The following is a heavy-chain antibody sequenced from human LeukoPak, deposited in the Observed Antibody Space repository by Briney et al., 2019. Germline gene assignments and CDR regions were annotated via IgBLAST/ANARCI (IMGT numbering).Heavy chain of an antibody. D-gene: IGHD4-11*01. V-gene: IGHV3-7*01. CDR1: GFTFSSYA. Sequence: PGRSLRLSCAASGFTFSSYAMHWVRQAPGKGLEWVANIKQDGGEIFYVDSVKGRFTISRDNAKNSLYLQMNSLRAEDTAVYYCAREDHSNYNYWGQGTLVTVSS. CDR2: IKQDGGEI. J-gene: IGHJ4*02. CDR3: AREDHSNYNY.